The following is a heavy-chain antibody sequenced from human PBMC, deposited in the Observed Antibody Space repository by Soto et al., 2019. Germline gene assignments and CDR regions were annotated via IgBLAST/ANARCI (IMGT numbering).Heavy chain of an antibody. V-gene: IGHV4-30-4*01. Sequence: QVQLQESGPGLVKPSQTLSLTCTVSGGSISSGDYYWSWIRQPPGKGLEWIGYIYYSGSTYYNPALNRRVTISVDPSKNQFSLKLSSVTAADTAVYSCARYCSGGSCYPFDYWGQGTLVTVSS. J-gene: IGHJ4*02. CDR2: IYYSGST. CDR1: GGSISSGDYY. D-gene: IGHD2-15*01. CDR3: ARYCSGGSCYPFDY.